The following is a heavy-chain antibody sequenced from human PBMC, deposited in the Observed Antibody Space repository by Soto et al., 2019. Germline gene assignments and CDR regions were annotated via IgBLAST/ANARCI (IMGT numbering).Heavy chain of an antibody. J-gene: IGHJ4*02. D-gene: IGHD2-2*01. CDR3: AKDSGYQLPDNYFDV. CDR1: GFTFTSHA. V-gene: IGHV3-30*18. CDR2: ISYDEIDK. Sequence: GGSLRLSCAASGFTFTSHAMHWVRQTPGKGLEWVAAISYDEIDKKYASSVKGRFTVSRDNVKNTLSLQMNSLRPEDTAVYYCAKDSGYQLPDNYFDVWGPGSLVTVSS.